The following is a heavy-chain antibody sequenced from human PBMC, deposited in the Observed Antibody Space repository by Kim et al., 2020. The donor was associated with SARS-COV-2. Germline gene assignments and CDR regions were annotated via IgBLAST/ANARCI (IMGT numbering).Heavy chain of an antibody. J-gene: IGHJ3*02. Sequence: GGSLRLSCAASGFTFSGSTMHWVRQASGKGLEWVGRIRSKANNYATAYAASVKNRFTISRDDSKSTAYLQMNSLKTEDTAVYYCTRVNPTAGGWYAAFDIWGQGTKVTVSS. CDR2: IRSKANNYAT. CDR1: GFTFSGST. D-gene: IGHD6-19*01. CDR3: TRVNPTAGGWYAAFDI. V-gene: IGHV3-73*01.